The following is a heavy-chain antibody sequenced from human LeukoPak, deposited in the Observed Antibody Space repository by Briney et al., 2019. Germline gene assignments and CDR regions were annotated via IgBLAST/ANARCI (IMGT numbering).Heavy chain of an antibody. V-gene: IGHV5-51*01. Sequence: GESLKISCKASGYKFPSYWIGWVRQLPGKGLEWMGIIYPGDSDTRYSPSFQGQVTISADKSISTAYLQWSSLKASDTAMYYCARSFTSSWYSSGLGFDYWGQGTLVTVSS. CDR2: IYPGDSDT. CDR3: ARSFTSSWYSSGLGFDY. J-gene: IGHJ4*02. CDR1: GYKFPSYW. D-gene: IGHD2-15*01.